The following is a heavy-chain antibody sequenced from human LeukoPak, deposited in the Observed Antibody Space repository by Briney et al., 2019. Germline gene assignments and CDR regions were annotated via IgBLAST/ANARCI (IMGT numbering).Heavy chain of an antibody. CDR1: GGSISSYY. J-gene: IGHJ4*02. Sequence: PSETLSLTCTVSGGSISSYYWSWIRQPAGKGLEWTGRIYSSGGTNYNPSLKSRVTVSVDTSKNQFSLKLSSVTAADTAVYYCARGPRSSDWYSIDYWGRGTLVTVSS. CDR2: IYSSGGT. CDR3: ARGPRSSDWYSIDY. V-gene: IGHV4-4*07. D-gene: IGHD6-19*01.